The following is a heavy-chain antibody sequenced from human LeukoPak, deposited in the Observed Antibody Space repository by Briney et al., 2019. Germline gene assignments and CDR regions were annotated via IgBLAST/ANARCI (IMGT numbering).Heavy chain of an antibody. CDR3: AKDIVLRYFPY. D-gene: IGHD3-9*01. CDR2: ISASGGST. CDR1: GFTFRSDD. J-gene: IGHJ4*02. V-gene: IGHV3-23*01. Sequence: PGGSLRLSCAASGFTFRSDDMSWVRQAPGKGLEWVSTISASGGSTYYADSVKGRFTISRDNSKNTLYLQMNSLRAEDTAVYYCAKDIVLRYFPYWGQGTLVTVSS.